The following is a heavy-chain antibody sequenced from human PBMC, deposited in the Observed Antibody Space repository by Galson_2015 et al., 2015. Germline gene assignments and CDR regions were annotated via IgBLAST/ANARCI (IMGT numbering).Heavy chain of an antibody. V-gene: IGHV3-23*01. J-gene: IGHJ3*02. CDR2: ISGSGGST. CDR3: ASNCGGDCYSSDAFDI. Sequence: SLRLSCAASGFTFSSYAMSWVRQAPGKGLEWVSAISGSGGSTYYADSVKGRFTISRDNSKNTLCLQMNSLRAEDTAVYYCASNCGGDCYSSDAFDIWGQGTMVTVSS. CDR1: GFTFSSYA. D-gene: IGHD2-21*02.